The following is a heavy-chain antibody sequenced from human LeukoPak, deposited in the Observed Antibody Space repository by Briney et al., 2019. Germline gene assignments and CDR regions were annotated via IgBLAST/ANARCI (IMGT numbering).Heavy chain of an antibody. CDR3: ASGSGWYEHFDY. Sequence: PSETLSLTCIVSGYSISGPYYWGWIRQTPGKGLEWIGTIYHTGSTYYGPTLKSRVSISVDTPKNQFSLKLTSVTAADTAVYYCASGSGWYEHFDYWGQGTLVTVSS. J-gene: IGHJ4*02. CDR2: IYHTGST. D-gene: IGHD6-19*01. CDR1: GYSISGPYY. V-gene: IGHV4-38-2*02.